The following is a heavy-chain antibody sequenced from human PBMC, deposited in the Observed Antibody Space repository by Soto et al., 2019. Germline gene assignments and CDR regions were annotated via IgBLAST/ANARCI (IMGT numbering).Heavy chain of an antibody. CDR3: ATSGSSTWYRGWFDP. CDR1: GGSISSSSYY. V-gene: IGHV4-39*01. D-gene: IGHD6-13*01. J-gene: IGHJ5*02. CDR2: IYYSGST. Sequence: SETLSLTCTVSGGSISSSSYYWGWIRQPPGKGLEWIGSIYYSGSTYYNPSLKSRVTISVDTSKNQFSLKLNSVSAADTAVYYCATSGSSTWYRGWFDPWGQGTLVTVS.